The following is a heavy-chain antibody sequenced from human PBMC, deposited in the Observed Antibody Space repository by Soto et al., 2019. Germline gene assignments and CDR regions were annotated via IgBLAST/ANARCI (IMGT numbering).Heavy chain of an antibody. Sequence: GGSLRLSCVGSGFNFSIFDMNWVRQAPGGGLEWISLISQGGTTTTHADSVRSRFTVSRDNAQNSLFLQMDRLTVEDTGVYYCARGGVVWGQGALVTVSS. D-gene: IGHD2-8*01. CDR2: ISQGGTTT. CDR1: GFNFSIFD. J-gene: IGHJ4*02. CDR3: ARGGVV. V-gene: IGHV3-48*03.